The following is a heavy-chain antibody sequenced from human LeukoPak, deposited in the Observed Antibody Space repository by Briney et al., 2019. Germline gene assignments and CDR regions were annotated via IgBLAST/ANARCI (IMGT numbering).Heavy chain of an antibody. J-gene: IGHJ3*02. CDR2: IYYSGST. V-gene: IGHV4-39*07. CDR3: ARDMAGGGAFDI. D-gene: IGHD2-15*01. Sequence: SETLSLTCTVSGGSISSSSYYWGWIRQPPGKGLEWIGSIYYSGSTYYNPSLQSRVTISVDTSKNQFSLKLSSVTAADTAVYYCARDMAGGGAFDIWGQGTMVTVSS. CDR1: GGSISSSSYY.